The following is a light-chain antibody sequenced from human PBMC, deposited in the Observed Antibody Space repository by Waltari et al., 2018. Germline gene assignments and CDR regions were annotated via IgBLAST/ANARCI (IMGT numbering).Light chain of an antibody. CDR3: SCRDNSGFRHV. Sequence: SSDLTQDPAVSVALGQTVRITCQGDSLRSYYATWYQQKPGQAPVLVIFGQNKRPSGIPDRFSGSSSRNTASLTITGAQAEDDADYYCSCRDNSGFRHVFGTGTKVTV. CDR1: SLRSYY. CDR2: GQN. J-gene: IGLJ1*01. V-gene: IGLV3-19*01.